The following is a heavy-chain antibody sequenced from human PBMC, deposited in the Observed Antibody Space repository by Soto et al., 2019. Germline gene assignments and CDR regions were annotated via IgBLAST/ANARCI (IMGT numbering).Heavy chain of an antibody. D-gene: IGHD3-3*01. CDR3: ARGLRFLVRYYYMDV. CDR2: MNPNSGNT. J-gene: IGHJ6*03. Sequence: GASVKVSCKASGYTFTSYDINWVRQATGQGLEWMGWMNPNSGNTGYAQKFQGRVTMTRNTSISTAYMELSSLRSEDTAVYYCARGLRFLVRYYYMDVWGKGTTVTVSS. CDR1: GYTFTSYD. V-gene: IGHV1-8*01.